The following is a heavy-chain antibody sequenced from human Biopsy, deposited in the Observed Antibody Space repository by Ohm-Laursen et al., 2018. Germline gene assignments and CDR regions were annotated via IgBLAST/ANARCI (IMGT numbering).Heavy chain of an antibody. D-gene: IGHD2-8*02. J-gene: IGHJ6*02. V-gene: IGHV4-59*01. CDR2: ISDTGST. Sequence: GTLSLTCTVSGGSLTGDYWSWIRQSPGKGLEWIGSISDTGSTNYSPSLRGRVTISVDTSKNQFSLRLNSVTAADTAVYYCARATNGTGWPYYYFYGMDVWGQGTTVTVSS. CDR1: GGSLTGDY. CDR3: ARATNGTGWPYYYFYGMDV.